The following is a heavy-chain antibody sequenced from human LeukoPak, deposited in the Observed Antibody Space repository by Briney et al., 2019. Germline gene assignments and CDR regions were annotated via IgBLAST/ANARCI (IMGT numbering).Heavy chain of an antibody. Sequence: GSLRLSCAASGFTFSSYAMHWVRQAPGKGLEWVAVISYDGSNKYYADSVKGRFTISRDNSKNTLYLQMNSLRAEDTAVYYCASYYYDSSGYPLVAREQLYYYYYYGMDVWGQGTTVTVSS. CDR2: ISYDGSNK. CDR1: GFTFSSYA. CDR3: ASYYYDSSGYPLVAREQLYYYYYYGMDV. J-gene: IGHJ6*02. V-gene: IGHV3-30*04. D-gene: IGHD3-22*01.